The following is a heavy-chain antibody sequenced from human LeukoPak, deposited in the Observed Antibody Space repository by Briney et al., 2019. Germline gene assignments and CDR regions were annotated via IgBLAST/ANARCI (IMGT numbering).Heavy chain of an antibody. CDR2: ISSSSYI. CDR3: AREAYSSSYYFDY. CDR1: GFTFSSYS. D-gene: IGHD6-6*01. Sequence: PGGSLRLSCAASGFTFSSYSMNWVRQAPGKGLEWVSSISSSSYIYYADSVKGRFTISRDNAKNSLYLQMNSLRAEDTAVYYCAREAYSSSYYFDYWGQGTLVTVSS. J-gene: IGHJ4*02. V-gene: IGHV3-21*01.